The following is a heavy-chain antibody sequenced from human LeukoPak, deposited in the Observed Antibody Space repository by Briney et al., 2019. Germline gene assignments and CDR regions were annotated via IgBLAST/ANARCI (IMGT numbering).Heavy chain of an antibody. CDR1: GFTFDDYG. CDR3: AKDTSGDETFSDY. D-gene: IGHD5-12*01. CDR2: ISWNSGSI. Sequence: GGSLRLSCAASGFTFDDYGMHWVRQAPGKGLEWVSGISWNSGSIGYTDSVKGRFTIARDNAKNSLYLQMNSLRAEDTALYYCAKDTSGDETFSDYWGQGTLVTVSS. J-gene: IGHJ4*02. V-gene: IGHV3-9*01.